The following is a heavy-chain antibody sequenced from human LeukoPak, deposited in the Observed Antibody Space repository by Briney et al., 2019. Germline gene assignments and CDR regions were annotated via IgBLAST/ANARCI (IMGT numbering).Heavy chain of an antibody. V-gene: IGHV3-23*01. Sequence: GGSLRLSCAASGFTFSSYAMSWVRQAPGKGLEWVSAISGSGGSTYYADSVKGRFTISRDNSKNTLYLQMNGLRAEDTAVYYCARASGYDLDYYFDYWGQGTLVTVSS. CDR2: ISGSGGST. D-gene: IGHD5-12*01. J-gene: IGHJ4*02. CDR3: ARASGYDLDYYFDY. CDR1: GFTFSSYA.